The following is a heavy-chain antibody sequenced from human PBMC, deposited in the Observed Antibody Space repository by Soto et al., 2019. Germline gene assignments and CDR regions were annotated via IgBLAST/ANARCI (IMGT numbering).Heavy chain of an antibody. D-gene: IGHD4-17*01. CDR1: GGSISGYY. CDR2: MYKTGST. J-gene: IGHJ4*02. Sequence: PSETLSLTCTVSGGSISGYYWSWIRQPPGKGLEWIGYMYKTGSTVYNPPFKSRVTISVDTSKNQFSLKLSSVTAADTAVYYCARASTTVTTLDYWGQGTLVTVSS. CDR3: ARASTTVTTLDY. V-gene: IGHV4-59*12.